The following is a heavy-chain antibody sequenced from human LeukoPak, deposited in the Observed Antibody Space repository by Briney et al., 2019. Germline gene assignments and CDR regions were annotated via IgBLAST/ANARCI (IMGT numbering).Heavy chain of an antibody. CDR2: ISYDGSNK. V-gene: IGHV3-30-3*01. D-gene: IGHD3-3*01. CDR3: ARVGDFWSGYFDY. J-gene: IGHJ4*02. CDR1: GFTFSSYA. Sequence: GGSLRLSCAASGFTFSSYAMHWVRQAPGKGLEWVAVISYDGSNKYYADSVKGRFTISRDNSKNMLYLQMNSLRAEDTAVYYCARVGDFWSGYFDYWGQGTLVTVSS.